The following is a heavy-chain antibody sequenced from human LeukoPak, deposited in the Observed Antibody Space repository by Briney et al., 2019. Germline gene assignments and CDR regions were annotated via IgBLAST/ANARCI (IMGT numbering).Heavy chain of an antibody. CDR3: ARDAYSPDVFDM. D-gene: IGHD4-11*01. Sequence: SQTLSLTCTVSGASISSGPHYWSWIRQPAGKGLEWIGRIYSSGSTNYNPSLESRVTISADTSKNQCSLTLHSVTAADTAVYYCARDAYSPDVFDMWGQGTMVTVSP. J-gene: IGHJ3*02. V-gene: IGHV4-61*02. CDR1: GASISSGPHY. CDR2: IYSSGST.